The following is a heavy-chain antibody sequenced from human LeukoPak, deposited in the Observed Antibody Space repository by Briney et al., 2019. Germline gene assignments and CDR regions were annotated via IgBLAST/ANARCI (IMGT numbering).Heavy chain of an antibody. V-gene: IGHV4-34*01. CDR2: INHSGST. Sequence: SETLSLTCVVSGGSVSGYYWGWIRQPPGKGLEWIGEINHSGSTNYNPSLKSRVTISVDTSKNQFSLKLSSVTAADTAVYYCARVAYVGYGLDYWGQGTLVTVSS. CDR1: GGSVSGYY. CDR3: ARVAYVGYGLDY. J-gene: IGHJ4*02. D-gene: IGHD3-16*01.